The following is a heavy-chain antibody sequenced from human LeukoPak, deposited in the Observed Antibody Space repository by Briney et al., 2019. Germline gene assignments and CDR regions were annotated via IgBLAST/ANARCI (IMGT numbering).Heavy chain of an antibody. CDR1: GFTFSSYG. J-gene: IGHJ5*02. CDR2: IQYDTTDT. Sequence: GGSLRLSCAASGFTFSSYGMHWVRQAPGKGLEWVTFIQYDTTDTYYADSVKGRFTISRDNSKNTLFLQMNSLRTEDTAVYYCASIGIVGATRNWFDPWGQGTLITVSS. D-gene: IGHD1-26*01. CDR3: ASIGIVGATRNWFDP. V-gene: IGHV3-30*02.